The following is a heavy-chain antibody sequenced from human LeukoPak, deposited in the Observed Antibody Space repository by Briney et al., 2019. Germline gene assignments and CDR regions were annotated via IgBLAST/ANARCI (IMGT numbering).Heavy chain of an antibody. CDR2: ISSSSSTI. Sequence: PGGSLRLSCTASGLTVSSNYMSWVRQAPGKGLEWVSYISSSSSTIYYADSVKGRFTISRDNGKNSLYLQMNSLRAEDTAVYYCARGGVSQLWFGESRPFDPWGQGTLVTVSS. V-gene: IGHV3-48*01. CDR1: GLTVSSNY. J-gene: IGHJ5*02. CDR3: ARGGVSQLWFGESRPFDP. D-gene: IGHD3-10*01.